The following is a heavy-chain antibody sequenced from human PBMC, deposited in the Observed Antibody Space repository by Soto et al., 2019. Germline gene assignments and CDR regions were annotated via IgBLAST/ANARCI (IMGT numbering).Heavy chain of an antibody. D-gene: IGHD6-6*01. CDR3: ARIEAARMNYYYYGMDV. Sequence: ASVKVSCKASGYTFTSYGISWVRQAPGQGLEWMGWISAYNGNTNYAQKLRGRVTMTADTSTSTAYMELRSLRSDDTAVYYCARIEAARMNYYYYGMDVWGQGTTVTVYS. V-gene: IGHV1-18*04. CDR2: ISAYNGNT. J-gene: IGHJ6*02. CDR1: GYTFTSYG.